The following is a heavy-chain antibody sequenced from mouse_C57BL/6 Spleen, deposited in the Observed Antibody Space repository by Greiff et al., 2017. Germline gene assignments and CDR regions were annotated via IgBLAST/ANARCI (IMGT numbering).Heavy chain of an antibody. CDR1: GFNIKDDY. CDR2: IDPDNGDT. D-gene: IGHD1-1*01. J-gene: IGHJ2*01. Sequence: VQLQQSGAELVRPGASVKLSCTASGFNIKDDYMPWVKQRPEQGLEWIGCIDPDNGDTEYASKFQGRATITADTSSNTAYLQLSSLTSEDTAVXYCTTDCYSSSYGYWGQGTTLTVSS. CDR3: TTDCYSSSYGY. V-gene: IGHV14-4*01.